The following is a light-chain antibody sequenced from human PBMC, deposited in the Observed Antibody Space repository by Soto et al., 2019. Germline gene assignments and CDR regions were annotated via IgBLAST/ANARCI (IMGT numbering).Light chain of an antibody. V-gene: IGKV1-5*03. CDR1: QEINNW. J-gene: IGKJ5*01. CDR2: KAS. CDR3: LQYKSYSLIN. Sequence: DIQMTQSPSTLSASVGDRVTITCRASQEINNWLAWYQQKAGRAPKVLIYKASNLESGVPSRFSGSGSGTQFTLTISSLQPDDFATYYCLQYKSYSLINFGQGARLEIQ.